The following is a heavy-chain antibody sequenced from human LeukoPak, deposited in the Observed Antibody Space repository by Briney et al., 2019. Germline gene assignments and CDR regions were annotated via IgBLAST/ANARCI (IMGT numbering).Heavy chain of an antibody. CDR2: IYYSGST. D-gene: IGHD6-19*01. CDR3: ARPHRSGWYYFDY. Sequence: SETLSLTCTVSGGSISSYYWSWIRQPPGKGLEWIGYIYYSGSTNYNPSLKSRVTISVDTSKNQFSLKLSSVTAADTAVYYCARPHRSGWYYFDYWGQGTLVTVSS. J-gene: IGHJ4*02. CDR1: GGSISSYY. V-gene: IGHV4-59*08.